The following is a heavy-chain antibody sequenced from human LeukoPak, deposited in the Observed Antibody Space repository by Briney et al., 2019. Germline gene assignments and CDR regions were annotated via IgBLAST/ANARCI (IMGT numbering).Heavy chain of an antibody. CDR3: VRLNSTHLFDTIYHQLDY. V-gene: IGHV1-18*01. CDR2: ISTYNGRT. CDR1: NYTFISYS. Sequence: GASVKVSCKASNYTFISYSITWVRQAPGQGLEWMGWISTYNGRTNYAPNFQDRVTMTSDRSTSTAYMELRSLRSGDTAVYYCVRLNSTHLFDTIYHQLDYWGQGALVTVSS. D-gene: IGHD2/OR15-2a*01. J-gene: IGHJ4*02.